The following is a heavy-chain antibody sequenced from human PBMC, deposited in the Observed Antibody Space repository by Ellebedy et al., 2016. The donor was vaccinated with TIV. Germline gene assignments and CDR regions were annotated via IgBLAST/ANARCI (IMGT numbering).Heavy chain of an antibody. J-gene: IGHJ5*02. CDR3: ARARPRPSGWFDP. V-gene: IGHV4-59*01. CDR2: IYYNGST. CDR1: SGSISSYY. Sequence: MPGGSLRLSCTVSSGSISSYYWNWIRQPPGKGLELIGYIYYNGSTNYSPSLKGRVTISVDTSKNQFSLKLNSVTAADTAIYYCARARPRPSGWFDPWGQGILVTVSS.